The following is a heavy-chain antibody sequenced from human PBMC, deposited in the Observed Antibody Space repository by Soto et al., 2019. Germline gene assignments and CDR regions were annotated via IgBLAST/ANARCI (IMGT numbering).Heavy chain of an antibody. Sequence: SGGSLRLSCAASGFTFSNAWMSWVRQAPGKGLEWVGRIRSKTDGGTTDYAAPVKGRFTISRDDSKNTLYLQMNSLKTEDTAVNYCTTDLGALGYCSSTSCFVGDADYYEFYMVVWRDGTKVTVSS. V-gene: IGHV3-15*01. CDR3: TTDLGALGYCSSTSCFVGDADYYEFYMVV. CDR2: IRSKTDGGTT. J-gene: IGHJ6*03. CDR1: GFTFSNAW. D-gene: IGHD2-2*01.